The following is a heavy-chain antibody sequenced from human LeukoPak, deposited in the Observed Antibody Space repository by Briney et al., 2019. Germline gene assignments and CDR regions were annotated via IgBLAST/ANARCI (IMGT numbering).Heavy chain of an antibody. CDR1: GGSISSHY. J-gene: IGHJ6*03. D-gene: IGHD3-9*01. CDR3: ARDGLPMYYDILTGYYKGIYYYYYMDV. V-gene: IGHV4-59*11. CDR2: IYYSGST. Sequence: SETLSLTCTVSGGSISSHYWSWIRQPPGKGLEWIGYIYYSGSTNYNPSLKSRDTISVDTSENQFSLKLSSVTAADTAVYYCARDGLPMYYDILTGYYKGIYYYYYMDVWGKGTTVTVSS.